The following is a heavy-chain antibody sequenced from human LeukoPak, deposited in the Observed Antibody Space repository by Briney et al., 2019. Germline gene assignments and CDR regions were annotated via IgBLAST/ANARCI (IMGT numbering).Heavy chain of an antibody. CDR1: GISFSNYS. CDR3: VRAVYCSGGGCFWYFDL. V-gene: IGHV3-21*01. Sequence: GGSLRLSCAASGISFSNYSMNWVRQAPGKGLEWVSLISSSSRFIYYGDSVKGRFTISRDNAKKSLYLQMNSLRAEDTAVYYCVRAVYCSGGGCFWYFDLWGRGTLVTVSS. CDR2: ISSSSRFI. D-gene: IGHD2-15*01. J-gene: IGHJ2*01.